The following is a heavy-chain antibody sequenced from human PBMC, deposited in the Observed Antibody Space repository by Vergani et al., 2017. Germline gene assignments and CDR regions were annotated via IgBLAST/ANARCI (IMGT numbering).Heavy chain of an antibody. J-gene: IGHJ4*02. D-gene: IGHD3-10*01. CDR3: AKQYFVSGNYLVDY. V-gene: IGHV3-23*01. CDR1: EFTFSNYA. CDR2: ISGSGVSA. Sequence: EVQLLESGGGLVQPGGSLRLTCAASEFTFSNYAMNWVRQAPGKGLEWVSGISGSGVSAYYTDSVKGRFTISRDNSKNMLFLQMNNLRTEDTAIYYCAKQYFVSGNYLVDYRGQGTLVTVSS.